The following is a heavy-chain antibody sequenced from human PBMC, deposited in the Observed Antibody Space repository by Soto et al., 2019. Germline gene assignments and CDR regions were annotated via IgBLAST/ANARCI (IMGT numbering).Heavy chain of an antibody. J-gene: IGHJ6*03. D-gene: IGHD2-15*01. V-gene: IGHV1-8*01. CDR3: ARGASTVGIYYYYYMDV. CDR1: GYTFTSYD. CDR2: MNPNSGNT. Sequence: ASVKVSCKASGYTFTSYDINWVRQATGQGLEWMGWMNPNSGNTGYAQKFQGRVTMTRNTSISTAYMELSSLRSEDTAVYYCARGASTVGIYYYYYMDVWGKGTTVTGS.